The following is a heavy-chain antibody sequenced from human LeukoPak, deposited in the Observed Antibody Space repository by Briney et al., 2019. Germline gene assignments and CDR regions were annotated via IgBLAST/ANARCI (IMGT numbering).Heavy chain of an antibody. CDR1: GFALSSYS. CDR3: ARGFYGSGNLFDY. Sequence: GGSLRLSCAASGFALSSYSMNWVRQAPGKGLEWVSYISSSSSTVYYTDSVKGRFTISRDNAKNSLYLQMNSLRAEDTAVYYCARGFYGSGNLFDYWGQGTLVTVSS. D-gene: IGHD3-10*01. CDR2: ISSSSSTV. J-gene: IGHJ4*02. V-gene: IGHV3-48*01.